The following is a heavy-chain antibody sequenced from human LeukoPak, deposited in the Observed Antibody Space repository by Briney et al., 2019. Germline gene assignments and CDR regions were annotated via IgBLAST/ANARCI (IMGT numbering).Heavy chain of an antibody. Sequence: SETLSLTCTVSGDSIGSNKWWTWVRQPPGKGLEWIGEIHHSGRLNYSPSLKSRVTISVDKSKNHFSLNLNSITPADTAIYYCARGGDWKFDYWGQGALVTVSS. D-gene: IGHD1-1*01. V-gene: IGHV4-4*02. CDR2: IHHSGRL. CDR1: GDSIGSNKW. CDR3: ARGGDWKFDY. J-gene: IGHJ4*02.